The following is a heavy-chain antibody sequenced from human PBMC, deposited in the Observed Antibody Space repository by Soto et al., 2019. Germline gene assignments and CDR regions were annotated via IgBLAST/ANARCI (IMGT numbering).Heavy chain of an antibody. CDR2: IWYDGSNK. J-gene: IGHJ4*02. V-gene: IGHV3-33*01. Sequence: VESGGGVVQPAGSLSLSCVASGSIFSGYGMHWVRQAPGKRLEWVAVIWYDGSNKYYADSVKGPFTISRDNSKNMLYLQLDSQIAEDTAVYYCARDGIGGTVFRGFCDYWGQGTLVTVSS. D-gene: IGHD1-7*01. CDR3: ARDGIGGTVFRGFCDY. CDR1: GSIFSGYG.